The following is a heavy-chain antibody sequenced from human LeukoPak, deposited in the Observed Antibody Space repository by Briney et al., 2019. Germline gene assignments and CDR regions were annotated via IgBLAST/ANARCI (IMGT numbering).Heavy chain of an antibody. V-gene: IGHV4-39*07. CDR2: IFYSGST. D-gene: IGHD6-19*01. Sequence: SETLSLTCTVSGGSISTSNYYWGWIRQPPGKGLEWIGNIFYSGSTYYSPSLKSRVTISLDTSRNQFSLKLNSVTAADTAVYYCAREAVAATGRGLDYWGQGTLVTVSS. CDR1: GGSISTSNYY. J-gene: IGHJ4*02. CDR3: AREAVAATGRGLDY.